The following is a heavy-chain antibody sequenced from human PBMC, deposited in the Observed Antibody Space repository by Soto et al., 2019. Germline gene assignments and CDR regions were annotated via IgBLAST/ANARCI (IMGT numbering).Heavy chain of an antibody. CDR2: IDPSDSQT. J-gene: IGHJ4*02. CDR3: ARQIYDSDTGPNFQYYFDS. D-gene: IGHD3-22*01. CDR1: GYSFSGYW. V-gene: IGHV5-10-1*01. Sequence: XESLKISCKGCGYSFSGYWITWVRQKPGKGLEWMGRIDPSDSQTYYSPSFRGHVTISATKSITTVFLQWSSLRASDTAMYYCARQIYDSDTGPNFQYYFDSWGQGTPVTSPQ.